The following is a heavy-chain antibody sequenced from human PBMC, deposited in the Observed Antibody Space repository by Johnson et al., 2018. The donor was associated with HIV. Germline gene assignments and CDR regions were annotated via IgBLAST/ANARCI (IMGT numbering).Heavy chain of an antibody. J-gene: IGHJ3*02. Sequence: VQLVESGGGVVQPGRSLRLSCAASGFTFSSYWMTWVRQAPGKGLEWVANINQAGSEKYSVDSVKGRFTISRHNAKNSLYLQMNSLRAEDTAVYYCARAFRGGYDAFDIWGQGTMVTVS. CDR3: ARAFRGGYDAFDI. V-gene: IGHV3-7*01. D-gene: IGHD3-3*01. CDR2: INQAGSEK. CDR1: GFTFSSYW.